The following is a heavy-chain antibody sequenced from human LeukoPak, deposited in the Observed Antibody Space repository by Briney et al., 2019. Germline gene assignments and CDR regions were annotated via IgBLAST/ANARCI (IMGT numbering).Heavy chain of an antibody. D-gene: IGHD3-16*01. CDR2: IGGRGTST. CDR3: GKEGGA. V-gene: IGHV3-23*01. Sequence: PGGSLRLSCAASGFRFGDFTMTWVRQAPGKGPEWVSAIGGRGTSTYYADSLGGRFTISRDNSKDMLYLQMNSLKVEDTATYYCGKEGGAWGQGTKVTVSS. CDR1: GFRFGDFT. J-gene: IGHJ5*02.